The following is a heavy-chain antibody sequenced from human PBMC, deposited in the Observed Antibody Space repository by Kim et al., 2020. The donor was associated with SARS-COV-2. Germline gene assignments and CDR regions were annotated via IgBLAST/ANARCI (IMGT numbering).Heavy chain of an antibody. CDR2: ISGSGGST. CDR1: GFTFSSYA. Sequence: GGSLRLSCAASGFTFSSYAMSWVRQAPGKGLEWVSAISGSGGSTYYADSVKGRFTISRDNSKNTLYLQMNSLRAEDTAVYYCAKDRHLGWELLVAVWFDYWGQGTLVTVSS. CDR3: AKDRHLGWELLVAVWFDY. J-gene: IGHJ4*02. D-gene: IGHD1-26*01. V-gene: IGHV3-23*01.